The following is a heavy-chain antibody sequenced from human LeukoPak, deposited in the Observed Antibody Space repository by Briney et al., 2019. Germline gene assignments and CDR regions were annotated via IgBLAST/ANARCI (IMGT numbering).Heavy chain of an antibody. V-gene: IGHV4-34*01. CDR3: AAQTGATFDV. CDR1: GGSFNSYY. Sequence: SEALSLTCAVNGGSFNSYYYSWIRQSPGKGLEWIGEINHGGISDYNPSLKSRVTISVDTSKKQFSLNLSSVTAADTAVYYCAAQTGATFDVWGQGTMVTVSS. D-gene: IGHD4/OR15-4a*01. J-gene: IGHJ3*01. CDR2: INHGGIS.